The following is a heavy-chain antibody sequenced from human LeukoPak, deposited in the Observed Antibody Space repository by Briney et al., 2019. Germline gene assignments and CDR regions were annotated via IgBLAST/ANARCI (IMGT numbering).Heavy chain of an antibody. J-gene: IGHJ4*02. CDR3: ARDGPLYSGSYDFDY. CDR1: GFTFSSYS. D-gene: IGHD1-26*01. CDR2: ISSSSSYI. V-gene: IGHV3-21*01. Sequence: GGSLRLSCAASGFTFSSYSMNWVRQAPGKGLEWVSSISSSSSYIYYADSVKGRFTISRDNAKNSLYLQMNSLRAEDTAVYYCARDGPLYSGSYDFDYWGQGTLVTVSS.